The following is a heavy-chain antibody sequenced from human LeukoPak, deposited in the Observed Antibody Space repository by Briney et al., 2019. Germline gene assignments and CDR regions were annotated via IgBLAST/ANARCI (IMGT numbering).Heavy chain of an antibody. CDR1: GVSISGSGYY. D-gene: IGHD3-10*01. CDR3: ARGKPSYGSGTYYRPLEPNYMDV. J-gene: IGHJ6*03. V-gene: IGHV4-39*07. Sequence: SETLSLTCTVSGVSISGSGYYFGWIRQPPGKGLEWIGNIYYSGNTYYNASLESRVTISVDTSKNEFSLRLSSVTAADTAVYYCARGKPSYGSGTYYRPLEPNYMDVWGKGTTVTVSS. CDR2: IYYSGNT.